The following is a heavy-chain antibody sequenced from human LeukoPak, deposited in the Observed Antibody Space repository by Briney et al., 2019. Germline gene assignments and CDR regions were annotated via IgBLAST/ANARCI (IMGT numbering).Heavy chain of an antibody. CDR2: IKEDGGVK. Sequence: GGSLRLSCAASGFTFGVSWMGWVRQAPGKGLEWVGNIKEDGGVKNYVDSVKGRLTISRDNAKSSLFLQMNNLRVEDTAVYYCVKDRGWNTFDYWGQGTLVTVSS. V-gene: IGHV3-7*01. J-gene: IGHJ4*02. CDR1: GFTFGVSW. D-gene: IGHD1/OR15-1a*01. CDR3: VKDRGWNTFDY.